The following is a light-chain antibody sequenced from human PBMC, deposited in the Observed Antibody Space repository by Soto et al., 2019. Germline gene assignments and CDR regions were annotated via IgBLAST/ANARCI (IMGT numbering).Light chain of an antibody. CDR3: QQFLSYPIT. CDR1: QDIRGA. J-gene: IGKJ5*01. CDR2: DAS. Sequence: IQLTQSPASLSASVGERVTITCRASQDIRGALAWYQQSPGEAPQLLIYDASTLESGVPSRFSGSSSGTHFTLTISSLQPEDFATYDCQQFLSYPITCGQGTRLEI. V-gene: IGKV1-13*02.